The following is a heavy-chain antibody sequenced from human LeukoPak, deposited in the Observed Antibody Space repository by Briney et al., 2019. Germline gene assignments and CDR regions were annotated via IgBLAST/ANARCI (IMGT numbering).Heavy chain of an antibody. CDR3: AGRAGEYSHPYDY. J-gene: IGHJ4*02. CDR1: GFTFSSYD. Sequence: GGSLRLSCAASGFTFSSYDMTWVRQAPGKGLEWVSFIYSGGNTHYSDSVKGRFTISRDNSKNTLYLQMNSLRAEDTAVYYCAGRAGEYSHPYDYWGQGTLVTVSS. CDR2: IYSGGNT. D-gene: IGHD4-17*01. V-gene: IGHV3-23*05.